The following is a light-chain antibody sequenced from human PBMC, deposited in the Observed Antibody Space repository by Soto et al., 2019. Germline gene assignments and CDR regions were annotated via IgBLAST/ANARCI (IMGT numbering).Light chain of an antibody. CDR2: DVS. CDR1: HGISNH. Sequence: DIEMTQSPPSVSASVGDRVTITFRASHGISNHLAWCQLKPGKAPKSLIYDVSSLQSGVPSKFSGSVSGTDFTLTISSLQPEDFATYYCKQYHNYPVTFGGGTKVEIK. CDR3: KQYHNYPVT. V-gene: IGKV1-16*02. J-gene: IGKJ4*01.